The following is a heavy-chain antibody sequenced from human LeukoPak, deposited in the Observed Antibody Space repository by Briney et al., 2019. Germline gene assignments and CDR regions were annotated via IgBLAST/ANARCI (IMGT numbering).Heavy chain of an antibody. CDR3: ARDPLKGFDY. Sequence: PSETLSLTCTVSGGSISRSYWSWMRQPAGKGPEWIGRIYGSGTITYNPPLESRVTMSVDTSKNQISLKLSAVTAADTAVYYCARDPLKGFDYWGQGMLVTVSS. CDR2: IYGSGTI. CDR1: GGSISRSY. J-gene: IGHJ4*02. V-gene: IGHV4-4*07.